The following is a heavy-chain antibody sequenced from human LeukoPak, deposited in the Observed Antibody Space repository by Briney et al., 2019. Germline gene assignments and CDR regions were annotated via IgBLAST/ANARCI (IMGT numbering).Heavy chain of an antibody. Sequence: SETLSLTCTMSGGSISGGSINTYYWTWIRQPPGKGLEWTGYIYYSGSTNYNPSLKSRVTISLDTSKNHFSLKLSSVTAADTAVYYCARAPGTVTTFDYWGQGTLVTVSS. CDR3: ARAPGTVTTFDY. D-gene: IGHD4-17*01. J-gene: IGHJ4*02. CDR2: IYYSGST. V-gene: IGHV4-61*03. CDR1: GGSISGGSINTYY.